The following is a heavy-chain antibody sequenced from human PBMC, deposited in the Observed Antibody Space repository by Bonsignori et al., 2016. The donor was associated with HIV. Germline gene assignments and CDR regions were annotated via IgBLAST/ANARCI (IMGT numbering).Heavy chain of an antibody. CDR2: INEDGSEK. CDR1: GFTFSTYW. Sequence: GGSLRLSCAASGFTFSTYWMTWVRQAPGKGLEWVANINEDGSEKYYVDSVKGRFTISRDNAKSSPYLHMDSLRAEDTAVYYCARVRSGYYLDYWGQGTLVTVSS. V-gene: IGHV3-7*03. J-gene: IGHJ4*02. CDR3: ARVRSGYYLDY. D-gene: IGHD3-3*01.